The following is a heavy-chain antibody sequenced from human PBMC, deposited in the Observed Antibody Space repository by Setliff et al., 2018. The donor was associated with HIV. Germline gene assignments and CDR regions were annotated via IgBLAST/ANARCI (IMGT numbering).Heavy chain of an antibody. D-gene: IGHD3-3*01. CDR2: VYYRGRT. J-gene: IGHJ4*02. CDR1: GGSMSSSGPGYY. CDR3: ARSQPDTIFGVVTFDC. V-gene: IGHV4-39*01. Sequence: LSLTCTVSGGSMSSSGPGYYWGWVRQTPGGGLEWIGGVYYRGRTYYNPSLKSRVTISVDTSKNQLSLRLTSMAAADTAMYYCARSQPDTIFGVVTFDCWGQGKMGTVSS.